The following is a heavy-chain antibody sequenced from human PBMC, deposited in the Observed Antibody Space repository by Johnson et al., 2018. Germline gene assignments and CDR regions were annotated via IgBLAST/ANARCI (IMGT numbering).Heavy chain of an antibody. J-gene: IGHJ6*03. CDR1: GFTFSDYS. Sequence: QVQLVESGGGLVKPGGSLRLPCAASGFTFSDYSMSWIRQAPGKGLEWVSYISSSSSTIYYADSVKGRFTISRDNAKNSLYLQMNSLRAEDTAVYYCAKPRGSYSYCYYMDVWGKGTTVTVSS. D-gene: IGHD1-26*01. V-gene: IGHV3-11*04. CDR2: ISSSSSTI. CDR3: AKPRGSYSYCYYMDV.